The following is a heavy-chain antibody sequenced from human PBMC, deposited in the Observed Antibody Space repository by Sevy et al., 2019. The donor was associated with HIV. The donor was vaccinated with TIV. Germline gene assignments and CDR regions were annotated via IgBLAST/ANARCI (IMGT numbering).Heavy chain of an antibody. D-gene: IGHD5-12*01. V-gene: IGHV1-69*13. CDR2: IIPIFGTA. J-gene: IGHJ4*02. CDR1: GGTFSSYA. CDR3: ARASWSGYAPWRFDY. Sequence: ASVKVSCKASGGTFSSYAISWVRQAPGQGLEWMGGIIPIFGTANYAQKFQGRVTITADESTSTAYMELSSLRSEDPAVYYCARASWSGYAPWRFDYWGQGTLVTVSS.